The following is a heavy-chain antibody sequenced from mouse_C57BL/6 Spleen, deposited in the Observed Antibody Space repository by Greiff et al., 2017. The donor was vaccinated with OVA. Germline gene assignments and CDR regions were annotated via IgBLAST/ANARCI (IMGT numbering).Heavy chain of an antibody. D-gene: IGHD4-1*01. CDR1: GYTFTSST. V-gene: IGHV1-4*01. Sequence: QVQLQQSGAELARPGASVKMSCKASGYTFTSSTMHWVKQRPGQGLEWIGYINPSSGYTKYNQKFKDKATLTADKSSSTAYMQLSSLTSEDSAVYYCARSGLGDYWGQGTTLTVSS. CDR3: ARSGLGDY. J-gene: IGHJ2*01. CDR2: INPSSGYT.